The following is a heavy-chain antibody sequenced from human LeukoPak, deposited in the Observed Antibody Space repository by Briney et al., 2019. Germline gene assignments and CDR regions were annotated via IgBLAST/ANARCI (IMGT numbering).Heavy chain of an antibody. Sequence: SETLSLTCTVSGGSVSSSSYYWGWIRHPPGKGLEYIGSLYYSGSTYYNPSLKSRVTISVDTSKNQFSLKLYSVTAADTAVYYCARISWRAYYTDYWGQGNLVTVSS. CDR1: GGSVSSSSYY. CDR3: ARISWRAYYTDY. V-gene: IGHV4-39*01. D-gene: IGHD3-3*01. J-gene: IGHJ4*02. CDR2: LYYSGST.